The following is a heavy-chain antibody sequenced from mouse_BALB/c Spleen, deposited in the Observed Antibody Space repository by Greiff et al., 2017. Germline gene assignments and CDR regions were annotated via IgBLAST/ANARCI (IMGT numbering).Heavy chain of an antibody. J-gene: IGHJ4*01. Sequence: VQVVESAAELARPGASVKMSCKASGYTFTSYTMHWVKQRPGQGLEWIGYINPSSGYTEYNQKFKDKTTLTADKSSSTAYMQLSSLTSEDSAVYYCARSAYYGSSFYYAMDYWGQGTSVTVSS. CDR2: INPSSGYT. CDR3: ARSAYYGSSFYYAMDY. CDR1: GYTFTSYT. V-gene: IGHV1-4*02. D-gene: IGHD1-1*01.